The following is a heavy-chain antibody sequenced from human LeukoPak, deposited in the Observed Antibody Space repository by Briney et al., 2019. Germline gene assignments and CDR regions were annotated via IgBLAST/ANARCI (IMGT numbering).Heavy chain of an antibody. CDR3: ARGGATHNWFDP. D-gene: IGHD1-26*01. CDR2: IYDSGST. J-gene: IGHJ5*02. Sequence: PSQTLSLTCTVSGGSISSGDYYWSWIRQPPGKGLEWIGYIYDSGSTYYNPSLKSRVTISVDTSKNQFSLKLSSVTAADTAVYYCARGGATHNWFDPWGQGTLVTVSS. V-gene: IGHV4-30-4*01. CDR1: GGSISSGDYY.